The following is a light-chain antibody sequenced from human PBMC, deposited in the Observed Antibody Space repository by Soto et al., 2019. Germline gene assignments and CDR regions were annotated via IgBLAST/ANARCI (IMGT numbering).Light chain of an antibody. V-gene: IGKV3-20*01. CDR1: QSVNSH. J-gene: IGKJ1*01. CDR2: GAF. Sequence: EIVLTQSPGTLSLSPGERATLSCRASQSVNSHLGWYQQKPGQAPRLLIYGAFSRATGIPDRFGGSESGTDFTLTISRLEPEDFAVYYCQQYGSSPWTFGQGTKV. CDR3: QQYGSSPWT.